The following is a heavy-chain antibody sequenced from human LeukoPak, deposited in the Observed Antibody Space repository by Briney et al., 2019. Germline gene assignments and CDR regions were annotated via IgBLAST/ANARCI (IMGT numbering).Heavy chain of an antibody. Sequence: ASVKVSCKASGYNLTTYAVNWVRQAPGQGLEWMGWVSAYHGTTNYARTVQGRVTMTTDTSTSTAFLELRSLRSDDTAVYYCARVTSLTTLTAFDIWGQGTMVTVSS. J-gene: IGHJ3*02. CDR2: VSAYHGTT. CDR3: ARVTSLTTLTAFDI. CDR1: GYNLTTYA. V-gene: IGHV1-18*01. D-gene: IGHD4-11*01.